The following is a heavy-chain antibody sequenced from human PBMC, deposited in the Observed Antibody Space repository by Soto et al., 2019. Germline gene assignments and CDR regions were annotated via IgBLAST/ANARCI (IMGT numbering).Heavy chain of an antibody. V-gene: IGHV5-51*01. J-gene: IGHJ4*02. CDR1: EYSFTSYW. D-gene: IGHD2-15*01. CDR2: IYPGDSDT. Sequence: EVQLVQSGAEVKKPGESLKISCKDSEYSFTSYWIGWVRQMPGKGLEWMGIIYPGDSDTRYSPSFQGQVTISADKSISTAYLQWSSLKASDTPMYYCARQGCSGGSCYSTWHFDYWGQGTLVTVSS. CDR3: ARQGCSGGSCYSTWHFDY.